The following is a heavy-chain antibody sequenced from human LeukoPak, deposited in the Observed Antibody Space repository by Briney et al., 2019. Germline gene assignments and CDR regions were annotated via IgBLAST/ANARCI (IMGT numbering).Heavy chain of an antibody. CDR3: AKERGWETTKQDYYYYGMDV. CDR1: GFTFSSYG. Sequence: PGRSLRLSCAASGFTFSSYGMHWVRQAPGKGLEWVAVISYDGSNKYYADSVKGRFTISRDNSKNTLYLQMNSLRAEDTAVYYCAKERGWETTKQDYYYYGMDVWGQGTTVTVSS. V-gene: IGHV3-30*18. CDR2: ISYDGSNK. J-gene: IGHJ6*02. D-gene: IGHD1-26*01.